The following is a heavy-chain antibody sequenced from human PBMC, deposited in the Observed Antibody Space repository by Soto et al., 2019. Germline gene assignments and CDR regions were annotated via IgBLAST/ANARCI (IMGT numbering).Heavy chain of an antibody. D-gene: IGHD6-19*01. V-gene: IGHV1-69*01. J-gene: IGHJ3*02. CDR1: GGTFSSYA. CDR3: ARGVAVYSSGWYGTAFDI. CDR2: IIPIFGTA. Sequence: QVQLVQSGAAVKKPGSSVKVSCKASGGTFSSYAISWVRQSPGQGLEWMGGIIPIFGTANYAQKFQGRVTITADESTSTAYMELSRMRSEDTAVYYWARGVAVYSSGWYGTAFDIWGEGTMVTVSS.